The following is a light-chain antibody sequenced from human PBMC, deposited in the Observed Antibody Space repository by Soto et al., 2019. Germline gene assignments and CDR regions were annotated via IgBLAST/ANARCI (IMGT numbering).Light chain of an antibody. CDR3: QLYNNYSWA. CDR1: QSIDSW. V-gene: IGKV1-5*03. Sequence: DIQMTQSPSTLSASVGDRVTITCRASQSIDSWLAWYQQKPGKAPKLLIYMASNLESGVPSRFSGSGFGTEFTLTISSLQPDDFATYYCQLYNNYSWAFGQGTKVEIK. J-gene: IGKJ1*01. CDR2: MAS.